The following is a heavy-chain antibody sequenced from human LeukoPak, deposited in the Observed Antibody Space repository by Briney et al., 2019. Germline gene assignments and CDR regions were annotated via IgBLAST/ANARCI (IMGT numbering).Heavy chain of an antibody. CDR1: GFTFDDYA. CDR2: ISGDGGRT. Sequence: PGGSLRLSCAASGFTFDDYAMHWVRQAPGKGLEWVSLISGDGGRTYYADSVKGRFTITRDNSKNSLYLQMDSLRTEDTALYYCAKDIGGYSYAADYWGQGTLVTVSS. V-gene: IGHV3-43*02. CDR3: AKDIGGYSYAADY. D-gene: IGHD5-18*01. J-gene: IGHJ4*02.